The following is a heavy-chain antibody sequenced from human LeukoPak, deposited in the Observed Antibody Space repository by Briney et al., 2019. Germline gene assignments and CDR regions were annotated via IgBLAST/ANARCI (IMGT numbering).Heavy chain of an antibody. CDR3: ARPGYYGSGSYLPLYY. V-gene: IGHV5-51*01. J-gene: IGHJ4*02. Sequence: GESLKISCKGSGHSFTNYWIAWVRRMPGKGLEWMGIIYPGDSDTRYSPSFQGQVTISVAKSISTAYPQWSSLQASDTAMYYCARPGYYGSGSYLPLYYWGQGTLITVSS. D-gene: IGHD3-10*01. CDR2: IYPGDSDT. CDR1: GHSFTNYW.